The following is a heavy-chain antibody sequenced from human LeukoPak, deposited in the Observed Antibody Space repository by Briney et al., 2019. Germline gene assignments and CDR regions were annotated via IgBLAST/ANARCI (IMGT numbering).Heavy chain of an antibody. CDR2: IYHSGST. J-gene: IGHJ4*02. D-gene: IGHD6-19*01. V-gene: IGHV4-4*02. CDR1: GGSISSSNW. Sequence: SETLSLTCAVSGGSISSSNWWSWVRQPPGKGLEWIGEIYHSGSTNYNPSLKSRVTISVDESKNQFSLKLSSVTAADTAVYYCAANGVAVAGTGYWGQGTLVTVSS. CDR3: AANGVAVAGTGY.